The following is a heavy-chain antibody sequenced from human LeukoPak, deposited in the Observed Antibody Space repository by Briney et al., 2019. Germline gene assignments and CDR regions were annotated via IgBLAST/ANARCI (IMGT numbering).Heavy chain of an antibody. V-gene: IGHV4-30-4*08. CDR2: IYYRGST. Sequence: SSETLSLTCTVSTGSIYSVDYFWRSIRQPPGKGLEWIPYIYYRGSTYYYPARKTRVAIAVDTPKNTVSLKLSSVTASDNDVHYCARFATGATGDGFDIWVQGTMVTVSS. J-gene: IGHJ3*02. D-gene: IGHD3-10*01. CDR1: TGSIYSVDYF. CDR3: ARFATGATGDGFDI.